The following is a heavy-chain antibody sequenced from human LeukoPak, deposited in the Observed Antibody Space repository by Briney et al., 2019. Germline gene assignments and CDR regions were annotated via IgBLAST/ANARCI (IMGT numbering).Heavy chain of an antibody. CDR1: GFTFSSYS. V-gene: IGHV3-48*01. Sequence: TGGSLRLSCAASGFTFSSYSMNWVRQAPGKGLEWVSYISSSSSTIYYADSVKGRFTISRDNAKNSLYLQMNSLRAEDTAVYYCARSTYGGNPGQTTFDIWGQGTMVTVSS. D-gene: IGHD4-23*01. CDR2: ISSSSSTI. CDR3: ARSTYGGNPGQTTFDI. J-gene: IGHJ3*02.